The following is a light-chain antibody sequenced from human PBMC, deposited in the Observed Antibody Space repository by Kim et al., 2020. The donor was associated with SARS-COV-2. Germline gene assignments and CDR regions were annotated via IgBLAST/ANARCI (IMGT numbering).Light chain of an antibody. Sequence: AAWYHQKPGQAPVLVIHGENDRPSGIPDRFSGSNSGDTASLTITGAQAEDEGDYYCNSRDTSGYRLLFGGGTQLTVL. CDR2: GEN. V-gene: IGLV3-19*01. J-gene: IGLJ2*01. CDR3: NSRDTSGYRLL.